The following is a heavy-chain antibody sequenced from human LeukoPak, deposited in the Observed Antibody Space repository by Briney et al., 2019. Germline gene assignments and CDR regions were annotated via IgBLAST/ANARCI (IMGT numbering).Heavy chain of an antibody. D-gene: IGHD2-15*01. CDR3: ARAPRMVYFDY. J-gene: IGHJ4*02. V-gene: IGHV3-53*01. CDR2: LYSGGST. Sequence: GGSLRLSCAASGFTVSSNYMTWVRQAPGKGLEWVSVLYSGGSTYYADSVKGRFTISRDNSKNTLYLQMNSLRAEDTAVYYCARAPRMVYFDYWGRGTLVTVSS. CDR1: GFTVSSNY.